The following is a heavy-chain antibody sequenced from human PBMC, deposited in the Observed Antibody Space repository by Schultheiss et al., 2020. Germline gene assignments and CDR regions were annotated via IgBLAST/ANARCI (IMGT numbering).Heavy chain of an antibody. CDR1: GGSISSYY. Sequence: SETLSLTCTVSGGSISSYYWSWIRQPAGKGLEWIGRIYTSGSTNYNPSLKSRVTMSVDTSKNQFSLKLSSVTAADTAVYCRARDKLMVYAIQLGNWFDPWGQGTLVTVSS. V-gene: IGHV4-4*07. J-gene: IGHJ5*02. D-gene: IGHD2-8*01. CDR3: ARDKLMVYAIQLGNWFDP. CDR2: IYTSGST.